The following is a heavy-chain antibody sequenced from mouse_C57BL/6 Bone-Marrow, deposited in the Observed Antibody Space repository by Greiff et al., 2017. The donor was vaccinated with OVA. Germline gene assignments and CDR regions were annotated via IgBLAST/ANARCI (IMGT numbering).Heavy chain of an antibody. V-gene: IGHV1-4*01. CDR3: AREDGSSPDY. J-gene: IGHJ2*01. D-gene: IGHD1-1*01. Sequence: VQVVESGAELARPGASVKMSCKASGYTFTSYTMHWVKQRPGQGLEWIGYINPSSGYTKYNQKFKDKATLTADKSSSTAYMQLSSLTSEDSAVYYCAREDGSSPDYWGQGTTLTVSS. CDR2: INPSSGYT. CDR1: GYTFTSYT.